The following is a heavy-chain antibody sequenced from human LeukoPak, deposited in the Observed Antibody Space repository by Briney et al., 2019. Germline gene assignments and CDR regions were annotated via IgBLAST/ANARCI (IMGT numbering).Heavy chain of an antibody. CDR1: GGSISSSSYC. Sequence: PSETLSLTCTVSGGSISSSSYCWGWIHQPPGKGMEWIGSIYYTGGTYYSPSLKSRVTISVDMSKNQFSLTLSSVTAADTAVYFCASQRLTTGFDYWGQGTLVTVSS. V-gene: IGHV4-39*01. D-gene: IGHD1-1*01. J-gene: IGHJ4*02. CDR2: IYYTGGT. CDR3: ASQRLTTGFDY.